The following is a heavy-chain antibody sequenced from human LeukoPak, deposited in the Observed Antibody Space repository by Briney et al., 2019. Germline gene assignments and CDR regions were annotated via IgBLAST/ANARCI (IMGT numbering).Heavy chain of an antibody. CDR1: GGSISSSSYC. V-gene: IGHV4-61*02. CDR3: ARLGRFGALLPYYYYMDV. CDR2: VYSGST. J-gene: IGHJ6*03. D-gene: IGHD3-10*01. Sequence: TLSLTCTVSGGSISSSSYCWSWIRQPAGKGLEYIGRVYSGSTDSNPSLRSRLTMSVDTSKNQLSLKLTSVTAADTAVYYCARLGRFGALLPYYYYMDVWGKGTTVTVSS.